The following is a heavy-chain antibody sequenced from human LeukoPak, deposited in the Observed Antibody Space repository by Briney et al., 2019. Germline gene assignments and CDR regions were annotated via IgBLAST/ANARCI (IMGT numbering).Heavy chain of an antibody. D-gene: IGHD3-22*01. V-gene: IGHV1-18*01. CDR3: ARDLRITMIVVVGY. Sequence: EASVKVSCTASGYTFTSYGISWVRQAPGQGLEWMGWISAYNGNTNYAQKLQGRVTMTTDTSTSTAYMELRSLRSDDTAVYYCARDLRITMIVVVGYWGQGTLVTVSS. CDR1: GYTFTSYG. CDR2: ISAYNGNT. J-gene: IGHJ4*02.